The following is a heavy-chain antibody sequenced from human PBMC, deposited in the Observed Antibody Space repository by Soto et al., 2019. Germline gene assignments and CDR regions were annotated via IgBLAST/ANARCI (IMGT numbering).Heavy chain of an antibody. D-gene: IGHD3-10*01. V-gene: IGHV6-1*01. CDR3: ASGLGVGQHGYYYYGMDV. CDR2: TYYRSKWYN. CDR1: GDSVSSNSAA. J-gene: IGHJ6*02. Sequence: PSQTLSLTCAISGDSVSSNSAAWNWIRQSPSRGLEWLGRTYYRSKWYNDYAVSVKSRITINPDTSKNQFSLQLNSVTPEDTAVYYCASGLGVGQHGYYYYGMDVWGQGTTVTVSS.